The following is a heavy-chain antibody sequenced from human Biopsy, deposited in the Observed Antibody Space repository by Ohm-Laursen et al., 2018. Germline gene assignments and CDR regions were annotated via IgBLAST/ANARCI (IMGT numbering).Heavy chain of an antibody. CDR1: GGSLNNHY. V-gene: IGHV4-4*08. J-gene: IGHJ4*02. CDR2: IYSSGRT. Sequence: TLSLTCSVSGGSLNNHYWSWIRQSPGKGLEWLAYIYSSGRTNYNPSLKNRILVSVDTSKNQLSLKVTSVTATDTAMYYCARHDRSGYWGLDYWGQGALVTVSA. D-gene: IGHD3-22*01. CDR3: ARHDRSGYWGLDY.